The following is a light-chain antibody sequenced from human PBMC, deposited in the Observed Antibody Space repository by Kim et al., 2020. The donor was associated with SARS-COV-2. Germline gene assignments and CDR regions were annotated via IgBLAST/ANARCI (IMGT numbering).Light chain of an antibody. Sequence: DIQMTQSPSSLSASVGDRVTITCRASQGLSNYLAWYQQKPGKVPKLLIYAAFTLHSGVPSRFSGSGSGTDFTLTISSLQPEDVATYYCQKYHSAPWTFGQGTKVDIK. CDR2: AAF. CDR1: QGLSNY. J-gene: IGKJ1*01. V-gene: IGKV1-27*01. CDR3: QKYHSAPWT.